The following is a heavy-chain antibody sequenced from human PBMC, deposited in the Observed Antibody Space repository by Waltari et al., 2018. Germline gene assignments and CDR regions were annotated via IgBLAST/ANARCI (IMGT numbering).Heavy chain of an antibody. V-gene: IGHV3-74*01. CDR2: IKYDGSTT. J-gene: IGHJ6*02. Sequence: EVQLVESGGGLVQPGGSLRLSCAASGFSFSAYWMNWARQAPGEGLMWVSRIKYDGSTTNYADSVKGRFTISRDNAKNTLYLQMNSLRADDTAVYYCVRSGFLDVWDQGTTVTVSS. CDR3: VRSGFLDV. D-gene: IGHD3-10*01. CDR1: GFSFSAYW.